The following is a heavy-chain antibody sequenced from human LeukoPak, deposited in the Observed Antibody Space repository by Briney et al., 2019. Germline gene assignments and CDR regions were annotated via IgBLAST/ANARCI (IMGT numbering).Heavy chain of an antibody. CDR2: ISRSGSTI. CDR1: GFFLSSFE. Sequence: GGSLRLSCAVSGFFLSSFELSWVRQAPGKGLEWVSYISRSGSTIYYADSVKGRFTIARDNAENSVYLQMNSLRAEDTAVYYCARDRYYYGSGSPKALDYWGQGTLVTVSS. D-gene: IGHD3-10*01. CDR3: ARDRYYYGSGSPKALDY. V-gene: IGHV3-48*03. J-gene: IGHJ4*02.